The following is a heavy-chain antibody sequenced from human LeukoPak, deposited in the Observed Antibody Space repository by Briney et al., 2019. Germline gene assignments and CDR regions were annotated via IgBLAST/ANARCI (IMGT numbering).Heavy chain of an antibody. J-gene: IGHJ6*03. CDR1: GYSFTSYW. Sequence: GESLKISCKGSGYSFTSYWIGWVRQMPGKGLDWMGIVYPGDSETRYNPSFQGQVTISVDKSISTAYLQWSSLKASDTAMYYCARSIGYCSGYSCYGHFYYYYMDVWGKGTTVTVSS. D-gene: IGHD2-15*01. CDR2: VYPGDSET. CDR3: ARSIGYCSGYSCYGHFYYYYMDV. V-gene: IGHV5-51*01.